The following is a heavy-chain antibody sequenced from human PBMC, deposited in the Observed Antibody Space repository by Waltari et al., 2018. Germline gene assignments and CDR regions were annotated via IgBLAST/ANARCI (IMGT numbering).Heavy chain of an antibody. Sequence: QVQLVQSGAEVKKSGASVKVSCKASGYTFTAFFIPWVRQAPGQGLEWMVRINPNRGDKSYARRLRGRVTMPGDTSITTAYMELTGLRSDDTAIYYCARSGGGTTTFGVAEWGQGSLVTVSS. CDR2: INPNRGDK. CDR1: GYTFTAFF. V-gene: IGHV1-2*06. CDR3: ARSGGGTTTFGVAE. J-gene: IGHJ4*02. D-gene: IGHD3-3*01.